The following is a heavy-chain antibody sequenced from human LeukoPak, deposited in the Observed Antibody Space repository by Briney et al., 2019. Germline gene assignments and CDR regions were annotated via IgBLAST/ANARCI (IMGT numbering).Heavy chain of an antibody. CDR1: GFTFDDYA. Sequence: GGSLRLSCAASGFTFDDYAMHWVRHAPGKGLEWVSLISGDGGSTYYADSVKGRFTISRDNSKNSLYLQMNSLRTEDTALYYCAPAPGGGFDYWGQGTLVTVSS. CDR3: APAPGGGFDY. V-gene: IGHV3-43*02. CDR2: ISGDGGST. J-gene: IGHJ4*02. D-gene: IGHD1-14*01.